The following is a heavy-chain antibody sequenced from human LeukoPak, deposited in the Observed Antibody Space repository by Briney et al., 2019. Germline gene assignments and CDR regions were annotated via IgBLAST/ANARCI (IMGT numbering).Heavy chain of an antibody. CDR3: ARRRGWPNFFDC. Sequence: SETLSLTFTVFGGSISSSRYYWGWIRQPPGKGLEWLGSLYYTGSTYYNPSLQSRVTISVDTSQNQFSLRLSSVTAAETAVYYCARRRGWPNFFDCWGQGTLVTVSS. CDR1: GGSISSSRYY. J-gene: IGHJ4*02. V-gene: IGHV4-39*01. CDR2: LYYTGST.